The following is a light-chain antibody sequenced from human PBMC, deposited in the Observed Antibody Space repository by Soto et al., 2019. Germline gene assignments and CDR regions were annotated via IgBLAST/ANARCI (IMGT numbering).Light chain of an antibody. CDR3: QTWGSGIV. CDR2: LNTDGSH. V-gene: IGLV4-69*01. Sequence: QSVLTQSPSASASLGASVKVTCTLSSGHSGYANVWHQQQPGTGPRFLIRLNTDGSHNKGDGIPDRFSASSSGAERYLTSSSLQSEDEADYYCQTWGSGIVFGGGTKLTVL. CDR1: SGHSGYA. J-gene: IGLJ2*01.